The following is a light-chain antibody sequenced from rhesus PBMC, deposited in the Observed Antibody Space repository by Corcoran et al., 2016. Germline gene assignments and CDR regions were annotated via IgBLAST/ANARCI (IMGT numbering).Light chain of an antibody. CDR3: MQALQTPLT. V-gene: IGKV2-60*01. Sequence: EIVMTQTPLSLPVTLGEPASISCRSSQSLLSSNGYNYLNWFLQKPGQSPQLLVYYSSFRASGVPARVSGSGAGTDVTLKISRVEAEDVGVYYCMQALQTPLTFGGGTKVDIK. CDR2: YSS. J-gene: IGKJ4*01. CDR1: QSLLSSNGYNY.